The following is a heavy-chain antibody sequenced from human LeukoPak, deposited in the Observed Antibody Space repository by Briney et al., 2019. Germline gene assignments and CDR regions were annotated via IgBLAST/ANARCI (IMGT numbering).Heavy chain of an antibody. Sequence: GGSLRLSCAASGFTFDDYAMHWVRQAPGKGLEWVSGISWNSGSIGYADSVKGRFTISRDNAKNSLYLQMNSLRAEDTALYCCAKASFGYSYGTRGYFDYWGQGTLVTVSS. CDR2: ISWNSGSI. V-gene: IGHV3-9*01. CDR3: AKASFGYSYGTRGYFDY. CDR1: GFTFDDYA. D-gene: IGHD5-18*01. J-gene: IGHJ4*02.